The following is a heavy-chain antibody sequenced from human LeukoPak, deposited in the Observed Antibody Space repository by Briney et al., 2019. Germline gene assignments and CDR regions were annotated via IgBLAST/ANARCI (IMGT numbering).Heavy chain of an antibody. D-gene: IGHD3-22*01. CDR1: GGSISSYY. Sequence: KPSETLSLTCTVSGGSISSYYWSWIRQPPGKGLEWIGYIYYSGSTNYNASLKSRVTISVDTPKNQFSLKLSSVTAADTAVYYCARSLYYDSSGYYSSDAFDIWGQGTMVTVSS. V-gene: IGHV4-59*01. CDR2: IYYSGST. J-gene: IGHJ3*02. CDR3: ARSLYYDSSGYYSSDAFDI.